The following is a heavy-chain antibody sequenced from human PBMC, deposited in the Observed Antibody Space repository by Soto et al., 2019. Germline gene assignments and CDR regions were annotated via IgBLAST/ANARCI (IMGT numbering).Heavy chain of an antibody. V-gene: IGHV3-33*01. CDR3: AREGQWDYGDYPMREFDY. Sequence: PGGSLRLSCAASGFTFSSYGMHWVRQAPGKGLEWVAVIWYDGSNKYYADSVKGRFTISRDNSKNTLYLQMNSLRAEDTAVYYCAREGQWDYGDYPMREFDYWGQGTLVTVSS. CDR2: IWYDGSNK. D-gene: IGHD4-17*01. CDR1: GFTFSSYG. J-gene: IGHJ4*02.